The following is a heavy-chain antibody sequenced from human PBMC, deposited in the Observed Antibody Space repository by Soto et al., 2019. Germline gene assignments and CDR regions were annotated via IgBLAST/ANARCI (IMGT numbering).Heavy chain of an antibody. Sequence: EVKLLESGEGLAQPGGSLRLSCAGSGFTFDSYAISWVRQAPGKGLPWISAISGNGAGTDYAHSVKGRFTISRDNSKNTVHLQMNSLRAEDTALYYCAKDTVGGYSFWSGYYSNGLDVWSQGTMVTVSS. V-gene: IGHV3-23*01. CDR1: GFTFDSYA. CDR3: AKDTVGGYSFWSGYYSNGLDV. J-gene: IGHJ3*01. CDR2: ISGNGAGT. D-gene: IGHD3-3*01.